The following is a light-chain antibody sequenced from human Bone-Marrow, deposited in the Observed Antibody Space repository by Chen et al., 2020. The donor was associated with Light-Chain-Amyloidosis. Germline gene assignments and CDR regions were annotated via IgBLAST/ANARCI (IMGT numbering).Light chain of an antibody. CDR3: QVWDRSSDRPV. J-gene: IGLJ3*02. V-gene: IGLV3-21*02. CDR2: DDS. CDR1: NIGSTS. Sequence: SYVLTQPSSVSVAPGQTDTITCGGNNIGSTSVHWYQQTAGQAPLLVVYDDSDRPPGIPERLSGSNSGNTATLTISMGEAGDEADYYCQVWDRSSDRPVFGGGTKLTVL.